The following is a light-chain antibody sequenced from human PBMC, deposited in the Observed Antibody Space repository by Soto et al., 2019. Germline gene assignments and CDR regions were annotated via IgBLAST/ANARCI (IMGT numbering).Light chain of an antibody. CDR2: DVS. CDR1: SSDVGGYNY. Sequence: QSALTQPPSASGTPGQRVTISCTGTSSDVGGYNYVSWYQQHPGKAPKLMIYDVSNRPSGVSNRFSGSKSGNTASLTISGLQAEDEADYYCSSYTSSSTLVFGTG. V-gene: IGLV2-14*01. CDR3: SSYTSSSTLV. J-gene: IGLJ1*01.